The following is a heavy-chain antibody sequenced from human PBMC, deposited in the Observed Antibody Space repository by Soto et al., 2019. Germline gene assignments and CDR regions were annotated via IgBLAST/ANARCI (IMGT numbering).Heavy chain of an antibody. J-gene: IGHJ4*02. V-gene: IGHV4-34*01. CDR1: GGSFSGYY. CDR3: ARSRGITMVRGVLHYFDY. CDR2: INHSGST. D-gene: IGHD3-10*01. Sequence: SETLSLTCAVYGGSFSGYYWSWIRQPPGKGLEWIGEINHSGSTNYNPSLKSRVTISVDTSKNQFSLKLSSVTAADTAVYYCARSRGITMVRGVLHYFDYWGQGTLVTVSS.